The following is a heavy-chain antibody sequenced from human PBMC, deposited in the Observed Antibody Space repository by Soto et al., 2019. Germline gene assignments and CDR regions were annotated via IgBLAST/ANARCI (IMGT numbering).Heavy chain of an antibody. D-gene: IGHD1-20*01. V-gene: IGHV4-61*01. CDR2: IYYSGST. CDR3: ARDSITGTYDY. CDR1: GGSVNIGSYY. J-gene: IGHJ4*02. Sequence: PSETLSLTCTVSGGSVNIGSYYWSWIRQPPGKGLEWIGYIYYSGSTNYNPSLKSRVTISVDTSKNQFSLKPSSVTAADTAVYYCARDSITGTYDYWGQGTLVTVSS.